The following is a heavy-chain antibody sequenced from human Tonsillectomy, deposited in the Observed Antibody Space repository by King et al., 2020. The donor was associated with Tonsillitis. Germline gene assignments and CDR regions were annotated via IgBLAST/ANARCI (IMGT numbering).Heavy chain of an antibody. V-gene: IGHV3-9*01. CDR3: AKDMSGYARRAFDY. Sequence: VQLVESGGGLVQPGRSLRLSCAASGFTFDDYAMHWVRQAPGKGLEWVSGISWNSGSIGYADSVKGRFTISRDNAKNSLYLQMNSLRAEDTALYYCAKDMSGYARRAFDYWGQGTLVTVSS. CDR2: ISWNSGSI. J-gene: IGHJ4*02. CDR1: GFTFDDYA. D-gene: IGHD5-12*01.